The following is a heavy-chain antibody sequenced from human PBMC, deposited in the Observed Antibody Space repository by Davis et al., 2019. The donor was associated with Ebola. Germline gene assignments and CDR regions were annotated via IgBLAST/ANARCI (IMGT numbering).Heavy chain of an antibody. CDR3: ARDSHLVGGQLRGSYYYNGMDV. Sequence: ASVKVSCKASGYTFTSYGISWVRQAPGQGLEWMGWISAYNGNTNYAQKLQGRVTMTTDTSTSTAYMELRSLRSDDTAVYYCARDSHLVGGQLRGSYYYNGMDVWGKGTTVTVSS. CDR2: ISAYNGNT. V-gene: IGHV1-18*01. D-gene: IGHD2-15*01. J-gene: IGHJ6*04. CDR1: GYTFTSYG.